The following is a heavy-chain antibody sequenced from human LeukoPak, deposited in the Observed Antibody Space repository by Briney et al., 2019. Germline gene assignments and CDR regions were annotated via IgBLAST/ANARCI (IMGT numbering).Heavy chain of an antibody. V-gene: IGHV3-33*01. Sequence: GGSLRLSCVASGFTFSTYGMDWVRQAPGKGLEWVGAIWYVVSNKYYAGFVKGRFTISRDNSKTRLYLQMHSLRVEDTAVYDYARDIVHCSGGSCYSLGWYFDLWGRGTLVTVSS. CDR1: GFTFSTYG. D-gene: IGHD2-15*01. CDR3: ARDIVHCSGGSCYSLGWYFDL. J-gene: IGHJ2*01. CDR2: IWYVVSNK.